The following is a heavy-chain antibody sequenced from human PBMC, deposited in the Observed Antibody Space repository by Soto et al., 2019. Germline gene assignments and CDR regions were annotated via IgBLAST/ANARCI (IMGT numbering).Heavy chain of an antibody. CDR2: IWYDGSNK. V-gene: IGHV3-33*01. Sequence: GGSLRLSCAASGFTFSSYGMHWVRQAPGKGLEWVAVIWYDGSNKYYADSVKGRFTISRDNSKNTLYLQMNSLRAEDTAVYYCARDRGYYDSSGYFDDWGQGTLVTVSS. D-gene: IGHD3-22*01. CDR1: GFTFSSYG. J-gene: IGHJ4*02. CDR3: ARDRGYYDSSGYFDD.